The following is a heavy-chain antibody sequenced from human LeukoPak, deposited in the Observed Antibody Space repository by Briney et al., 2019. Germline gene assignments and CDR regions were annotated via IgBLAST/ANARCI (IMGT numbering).Heavy chain of an antibody. V-gene: IGHV3-48*01. D-gene: IGHD3-9*01. CDR2: ISSSSSTI. Sequence: GGSLRLSCAASGFTFSSYSMNWVRQAPGKGLEWVPYISSSSSTIYYADSVKGRFTISRDNAKNSLYLQMNSLRAEDTAVYYCARDYDILTGYYTVSDYWGQGTLVTVSS. CDR3: ARDYDILTGYYTVSDY. J-gene: IGHJ4*02. CDR1: GFTFSSYS.